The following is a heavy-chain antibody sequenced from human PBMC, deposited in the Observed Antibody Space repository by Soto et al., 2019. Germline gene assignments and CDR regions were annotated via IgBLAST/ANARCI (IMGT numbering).Heavy chain of an antibody. V-gene: IGHV3-74*03. CDR1: GFPFGDYW. Sequence: GGSLNLSFQASGFPFGDYWMHWVRQPPGKGPEWVSRMTGDGRTTQYADSVKGRFTASRDNAKSTLYLQMNSLRAEDTAVYYCATAEVDYWGPGTLVTVSS. CDR2: MTGDGRTT. J-gene: IGHJ4*02. CDR3: ATAEVDY.